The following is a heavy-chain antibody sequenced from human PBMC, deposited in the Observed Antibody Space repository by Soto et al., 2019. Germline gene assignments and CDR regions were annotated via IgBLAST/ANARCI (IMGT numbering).Heavy chain of an antibody. CDR1: GFTFSSYA. CDR2: ISGSGGST. J-gene: IGHJ5*02. V-gene: IGHV3-23*01. CDR3: AKDRGGFGYYESSGPFT. Sequence: EVQLLESGGGLVQPGGSLRLSCAASGFTFSSYAMSWVRQAPGKGLEWVSAISGSGGSTYYADSVKGRFTISRDNSKNTLYLQMNSLRAEDTAVYYCAKDRGGFGYYESSGPFTWGQGTLVTVSS. D-gene: IGHD3-22*01.